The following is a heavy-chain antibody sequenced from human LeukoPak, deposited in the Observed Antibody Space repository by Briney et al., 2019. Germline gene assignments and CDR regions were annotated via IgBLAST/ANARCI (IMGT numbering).Heavy chain of an antibody. CDR1: GGSISSYY. CDR3: ATLAAAAIGNFDY. V-gene: IGHV4-59*01. D-gene: IGHD6-13*01. CDR2: IYYSGST. J-gene: IGHJ4*02. Sequence: SETLSLTCTVSGGSISSYYWSWIRQPPGKGLEWIGYIYYSGSTNYNPSLKSRVTISVDTSKNQFSLKLSSVTAADTAVYYCATLAAAAIGNFDYWGQGTLVTVPS.